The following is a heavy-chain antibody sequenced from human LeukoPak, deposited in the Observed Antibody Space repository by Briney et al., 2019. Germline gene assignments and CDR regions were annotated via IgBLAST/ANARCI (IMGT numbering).Heavy chain of an antibody. CDR2: ISNEGSTK. V-gene: IGHV3-30*18. J-gene: IGHJ4*02. Sequence: HSGRSLRLSCAASGLTFSNYGMQWVRQAPGKGLEWVALISNEGSTKYYADSVKGRFTISRDNSKNTLYLQMNGLRAEDTAVYYCAKGGYSYGVFEYWGQGTLVTVSS. D-gene: IGHD5-18*01. CDR1: GLTFSNYG. CDR3: AKGGYSYGVFEY.